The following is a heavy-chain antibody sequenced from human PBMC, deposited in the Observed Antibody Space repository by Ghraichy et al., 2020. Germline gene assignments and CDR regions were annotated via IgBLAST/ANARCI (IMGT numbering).Heavy chain of an antibody. CDR1: GGSFSGYY. CDR3: AGRRCSGGSCYSDY. V-gene: IGHV4-34*01. CDR2: INHSGST. J-gene: IGHJ4*02. D-gene: IGHD2-15*01. Sequence: SETLSLTCAVYGGSFSGYYWSWIRQPPGKGLEWIGEINHSGSTNYNPSLKSRVTISVDTSKNQFSLKLSSVTAADTAVYYCAGRRCSGGSCYSDYWGQGTLVTVSS.